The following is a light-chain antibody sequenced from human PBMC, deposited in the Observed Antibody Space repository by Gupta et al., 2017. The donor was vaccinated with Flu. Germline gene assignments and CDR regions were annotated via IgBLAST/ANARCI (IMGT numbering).Light chain of an antibody. Sequence: IQMTQSPSTLSASVGDRVTITCRASQRLSMFMAWYQQKPGKAPNLLIHGVSTLNGGVPSRFSGTGSETEFTLTISSLQPDDFGTYYCQQYHTYPITFGQGTRLEIK. CDR1: QRLSMF. V-gene: IGKV1-5*03. CDR2: GVS. CDR3: QQYHTYPIT. J-gene: IGKJ5*01.